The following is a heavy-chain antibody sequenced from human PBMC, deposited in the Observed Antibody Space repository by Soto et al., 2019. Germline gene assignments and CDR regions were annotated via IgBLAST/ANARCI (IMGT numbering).Heavy chain of an antibody. CDR1: GYTFTSYG. CDR3: ARRFGSYYYGVDV. V-gene: IGHV1-18*01. D-gene: IGHD3-10*01. Sequence: ASVKVSCKASGYTFTSYGISWVRQAPGQGLEWMGWISTYNGNTSYAQKLQGRVTMTTDTSTNTAYMDLRSLTSDDTAVYFCARRFGSYYYGVDVWGQGTTVTVSS. CDR2: ISTYNGNT. J-gene: IGHJ6*02.